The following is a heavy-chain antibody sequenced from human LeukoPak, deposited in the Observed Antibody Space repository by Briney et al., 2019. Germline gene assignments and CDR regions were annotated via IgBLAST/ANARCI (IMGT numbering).Heavy chain of an antibody. CDR2: INPSGGST. Sequence: ASVKVSCKASGYTFTSYYMHWVRQAPGQGLEWMGIINPSGGSTSYAQKFQGRVTMTRDTSTSTVYMELSSLRSEDTAVYYCATLTSRAASLTYFDYWGQGTLSPSPQ. V-gene: IGHV1-46*01. D-gene: IGHD3-16*01. CDR1: GYTFTSYY. CDR3: ATLTSRAASLTYFDY. J-gene: IGHJ4*02.